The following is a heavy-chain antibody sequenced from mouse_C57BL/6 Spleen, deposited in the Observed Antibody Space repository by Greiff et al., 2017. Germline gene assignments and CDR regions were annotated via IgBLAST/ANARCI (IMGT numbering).Heavy chain of an antibody. CDR3: VFYYARGAMDY. J-gene: IGHJ4*01. CDR1: GYTFTSYW. V-gene: IGHV1-50*01. Sequence: QVQLQQPGAELVKPGASVKLSCKASGYTFTSYWMQWVKQRPGQGLEWIGEIDPSDSYTNYNQKFKGKATLTVATSSSTAYMQLSSLPSEDSAVYYCVFYYARGAMDYWGQGTSVTVSS. D-gene: IGHD1-1*01. CDR2: IDPSDSYT.